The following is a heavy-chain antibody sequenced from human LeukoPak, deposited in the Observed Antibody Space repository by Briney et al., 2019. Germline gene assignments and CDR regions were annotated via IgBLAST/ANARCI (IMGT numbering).Heavy chain of an antibody. V-gene: IGHV1-8*02. CDR1: GYTFTSYG. Sequence: ASVKVSCKASGYTFTSYGISWVRQAPGQGLEWMGWMNPNSGNTGYAQKFQGRVTMTRNTSISTAYMELSSLRSEDTAVYYCARAVKVYGANIVVVPAARRGFDPWGQGTLVTVSS. CDR3: ARAVKVYGANIVVVPAARRGFDP. J-gene: IGHJ5*02. CDR2: MNPNSGNT. D-gene: IGHD2-2*01.